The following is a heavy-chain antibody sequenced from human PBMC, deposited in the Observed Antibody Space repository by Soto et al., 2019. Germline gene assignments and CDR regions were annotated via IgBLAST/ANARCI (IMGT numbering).Heavy chain of an antibody. CDR3: ATAVHLGAYEES. CDR2: IYDTGNT. V-gene: IGHV4-31*03. J-gene: IGHJ4*02. CDR1: VDSITSGTYY. D-gene: IGHD5-12*01. Sequence: QVQVLESGPRLVRPSETLSLTCIVSVDSITSGTYYWSWIRQTPGKGLEHIGYIYDTGNTFYNPSLRVRLTISIDTSKKEVSLKLNSLTAADTAIYYCATAVHLGAYEESWGQGALVTVSS.